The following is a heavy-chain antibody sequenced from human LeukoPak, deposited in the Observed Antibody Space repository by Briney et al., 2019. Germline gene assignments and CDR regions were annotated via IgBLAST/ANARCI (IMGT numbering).Heavy chain of an antibody. CDR1: GFSFSSYA. Sequence: GGSLRLSCAASGFSFSSYAMRWVRQAPGKGLVWFSDICGSICGRIGSTDDADSVKGRFTISGDNSKKTVYLQMNSLRAEDTAVYYCAKGKINHDGAYDIWGQGTMVTVSS. V-gene: IGHV3-23*01. J-gene: IGHJ3*02. CDR3: AKGKINHDGAYDI. D-gene: IGHD3-16*01. CDR2: ICGSICGRIGST.